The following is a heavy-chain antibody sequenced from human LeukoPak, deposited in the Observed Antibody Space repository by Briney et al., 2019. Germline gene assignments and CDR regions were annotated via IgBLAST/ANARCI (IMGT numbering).Heavy chain of an antibody. CDR1: GGSFSGYY. CDR2: INHSGST. J-gene: IGHJ6*04. V-gene: IGHV4-34*01. CDR3: ARARRGYGMDV. Sequence: SETLSLTCAVYGGSFSGYYWSWIRQPPGKGLEWIGEINHSGSTNYNPSLKSRVTISVDTSKNQFSLKLSSVTAADTAVHYCARARRGYGMDVWGKGTTVTVSS. D-gene: IGHD1-14*01.